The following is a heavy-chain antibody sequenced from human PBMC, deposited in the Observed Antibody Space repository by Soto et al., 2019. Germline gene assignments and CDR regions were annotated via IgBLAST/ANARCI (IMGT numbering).Heavy chain of an antibody. CDR1: GFTFSDYY. CDR2: ISSSGSTI. CDR3: APYYYDSSGYPSPFDY. D-gene: IGHD3-22*01. V-gene: IGHV3-11*01. J-gene: IGHJ4*02. Sequence: GGSLRLSCAASGFTFSDYYMSWIRQAPGKGLEWVSYISSSGSTIYYADSVKGRFTISRDNAKNSLYLQMNSLRAEDTAVYYCAPYYYDSSGYPSPFDYWGQGTLVTVSS.